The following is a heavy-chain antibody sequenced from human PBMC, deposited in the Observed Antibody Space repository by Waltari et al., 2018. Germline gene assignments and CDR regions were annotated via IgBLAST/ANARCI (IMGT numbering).Heavy chain of an antibody. CDR1: GFTFSNAW. D-gene: IGHD2-2*01. CDR2: SKRKTDGGKT. Sequence: EVQLVESGGGLVKPGGSLRLSCAASGFTFSNAWMSWVRQAPGRGLEWVGRSKRKTDGGKTDYAAPVKGRFTISRDDSKNTLYLQMNSLKTEDTAVYYCTTVNQLLFGYWGQGTLVTVSS. CDR3: TTVNQLLFGY. V-gene: IGHV3-15*01. J-gene: IGHJ4*02.